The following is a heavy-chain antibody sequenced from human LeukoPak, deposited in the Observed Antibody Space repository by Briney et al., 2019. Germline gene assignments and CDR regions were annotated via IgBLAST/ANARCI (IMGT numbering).Heavy chain of an antibody. J-gene: IGHJ4*02. D-gene: IGHD2-21*01. CDR2: ISYDGSNK. Sequence: GGSLRLSCAASGFTFSSYAMHWVRQAPGKGLEWVAVISYDGSNKYYADSVKGRFTISRDNSKNTLYLQMNSLRAEDAAVYFCAKAPVTSCRGAYCYPFDSWGQGTLVTVSS. V-gene: IGHV3-30*04. CDR3: AKAPVTSCRGAYCYPFDS. CDR1: GFTFSSYA.